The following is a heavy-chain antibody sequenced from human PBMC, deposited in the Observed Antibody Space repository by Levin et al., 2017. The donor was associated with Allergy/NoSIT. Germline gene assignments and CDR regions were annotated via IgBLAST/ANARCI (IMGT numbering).Heavy chain of an antibody. CDR2: ISNSGSII. J-gene: IGHJ6*02. D-gene: IGHD3-3*01. CDR1: GFTFSDYY. V-gene: IGHV3-11*01. CDR3: ARFRTISEASGTDG. Sequence: PGGSLRLSCAASGFTFSDYYMSWIRQAPGEGLEWVSYISNSGSIIYYADSVKGRFTISRDNAKKSLFLQMNSLRAGDTAVYYCARFRTISEASGTDGWGQGTTVSVSS.